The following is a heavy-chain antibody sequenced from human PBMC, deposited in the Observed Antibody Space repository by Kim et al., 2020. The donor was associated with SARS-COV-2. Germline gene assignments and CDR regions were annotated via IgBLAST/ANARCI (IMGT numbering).Heavy chain of an antibody. Sequence: GESLKISCKGSGYSFTSYWISWVRQMPGKGLEWMGRIDPSDSYTNYSPSFQGHVTISADKSISTAYLQWSSLKASDTAMYYCARAAYCGGDCYSEGDYWGQGTLVTVSS. CDR1: GYSFTSYW. CDR2: IDPSDSYT. V-gene: IGHV5-10-1*01. CDR3: ARAAYCGGDCYSEGDY. D-gene: IGHD2-21*02. J-gene: IGHJ4*02.